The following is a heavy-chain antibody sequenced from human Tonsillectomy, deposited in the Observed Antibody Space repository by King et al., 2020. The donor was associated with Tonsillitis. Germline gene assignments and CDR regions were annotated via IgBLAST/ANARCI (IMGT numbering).Heavy chain of an antibody. D-gene: IGHD3-10*01. CDR1: GFTFEDYA. CDR3: AKGGAGGNAHPPLYFDD. V-gene: IGHV3-43*02. CDR2: ISRDGGDT. Sequence: VQLVESGGDVIQPGGSLRLSCLASGFTFEDYAMHWVRQAPGKGLEWVSLISRDGGDTYSADSVKGRFTISRDNSKDSLYLQMNSLRTEDTAFYYCAKGGAGGNAHPPLYFDDWGQGTLVTVSS. J-gene: IGHJ4*02.